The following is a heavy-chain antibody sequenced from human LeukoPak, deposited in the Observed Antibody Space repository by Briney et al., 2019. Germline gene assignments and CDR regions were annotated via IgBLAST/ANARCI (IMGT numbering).Heavy chain of an antibody. D-gene: IGHD1-14*01. CDR3: ARVTKGNPNNGMDV. CDR1: GYTFTGYY. J-gene: IGHJ6*02. CDR2: INPNSGGT. V-gene: IGHV1-2*04. Sequence: ASVKVSCKASGYTFTGYYMHWVRQAPGQGLEWMGWINPNSGGTNYAQKFQGWVTMTRDTSISTAYMELSRLRSEDTAVYYCARVTKGNPNNGMDVWGQGTTVTVSS.